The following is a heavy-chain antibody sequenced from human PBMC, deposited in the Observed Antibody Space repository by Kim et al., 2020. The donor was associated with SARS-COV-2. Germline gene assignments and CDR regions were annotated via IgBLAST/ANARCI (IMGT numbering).Heavy chain of an antibody. D-gene: IGHD3-9*01. Sequence: SETLSLTCTVSGGSISSSSYYWGWIRQPPGKGLEWIGSIYYSGSTYYNPSLKSRVTISVDTSKNQFSLKLSSVTAADTAVYYCASAPGGILTGYPYAFDIWGQGTMVTVSS. V-gene: IGHV4-39*01. CDR3: ASAPGGILTGYPYAFDI. CDR2: IYYSGST. CDR1: GGSISSSSYY. J-gene: IGHJ3*02.